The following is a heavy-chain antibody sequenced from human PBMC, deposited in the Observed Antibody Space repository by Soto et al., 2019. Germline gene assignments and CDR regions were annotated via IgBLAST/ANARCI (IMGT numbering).Heavy chain of an antibody. J-gene: IGHJ2*01. Sequence: DVQLLESGGGLVEPGGSLTLSCAASGFPSSTYALNWVRQAPGKGPEWVSTISESGHHTHYADSAKGRFTISRDKSKNTLSLQMNSLRVDDTAIYYCTKSDGCGGGACYTGTYYYFDVWGRGTLVTVSS. D-gene: IGHD3-16*02. V-gene: IGHV3-23*01. CDR3: TKSDGCGGGACYTGTYYYFDV. CDR2: ISESGHHT. CDR1: GFPSSTYA.